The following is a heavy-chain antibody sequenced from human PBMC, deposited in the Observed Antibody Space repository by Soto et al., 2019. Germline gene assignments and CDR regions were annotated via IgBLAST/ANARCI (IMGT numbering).Heavy chain of an antibody. CDR2: IYYSGST. D-gene: IGHD3-3*01. Sequence: SETLSLTCTVSGGSISSYYWSWIRQPPGKGLEWIGYIYYSGSTNYNPSLKSRVTISVDTSKNQFSLKLSSVTAADTAVYYCARGVGTIFGVVMYMDVWGKGTTVTVSS. CDR3: ARGVGTIFGVVMYMDV. CDR1: GGSISSYY. J-gene: IGHJ6*03. V-gene: IGHV4-59*01.